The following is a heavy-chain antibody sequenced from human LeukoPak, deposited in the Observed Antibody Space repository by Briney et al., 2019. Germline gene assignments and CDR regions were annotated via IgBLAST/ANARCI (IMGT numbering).Heavy chain of an antibody. J-gene: IGHJ3*02. CDR3: ARHYGPHMVRGAFDI. CDR2: ITQIESI. V-gene: IGHV4-34*01. D-gene: IGHD3-10*01. Sequence: SETLSLTCAVYGGSFSDYYWTWIRQPPGKGLEWIGEITQIESINYNPSLASRVTMSVDTSKNQFSLKMTSVTAADTAVYYCARHYGPHMVRGAFDIWGQGTMVTVSS. CDR1: GGSFSDYY.